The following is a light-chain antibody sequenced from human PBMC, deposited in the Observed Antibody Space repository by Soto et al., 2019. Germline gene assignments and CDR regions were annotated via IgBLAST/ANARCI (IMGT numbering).Light chain of an antibody. CDR3: QQYDSFWT. Sequence: DIQMTQSPSTLSASVGDRVTITFRASQHINNWLAWYQQKPGRAPELLIHDASNLESGVPSRFSGSGSGTEFTLTISRLQPDDFATYYCQQYDSFWTFGQGTKVDIK. CDR1: QHINNW. J-gene: IGKJ1*01. V-gene: IGKV1-5*01. CDR2: DAS.